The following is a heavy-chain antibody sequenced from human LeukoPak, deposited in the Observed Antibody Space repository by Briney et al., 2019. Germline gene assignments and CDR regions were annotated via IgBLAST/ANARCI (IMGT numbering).Heavy chain of an antibody. CDR3: ARGTTVTNWFDP. CDR2: IIPIFGTA. CDR1: GGTFSSYA. Sequence: GASVKVSCKASGGTFSSYAISWVRQAPGQGLEWMGGIIPIFGTANYAQKFQGRVTITADESTSIAYMELSSLRSEDTAVYYCARGTTVTNWFDPWGQGTLVTVSS. J-gene: IGHJ5*02. D-gene: IGHD4-11*01. V-gene: IGHV1-69*13.